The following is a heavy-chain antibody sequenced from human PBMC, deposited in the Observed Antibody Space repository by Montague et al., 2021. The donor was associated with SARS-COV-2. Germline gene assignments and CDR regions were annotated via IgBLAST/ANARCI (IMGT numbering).Heavy chain of an antibody. D-gene: IGHD3-10*01. CDR1: GFSLSTSGMC. J-gene: IGHJ4*02. Sequence: PALVTPTQTLTLTCTFSGFSLSTSGMCVSWIRQPPGKALEWLALIDWDDDKYYSTSLKTRLTISKDTSKSQVVLTMTNMDPVDTATYYCARTYYYGSGSYYTYYFDYWGQGTLVTVSS. CDR3: ARTYYYGSGSYYTYYFDY. CDR2: IDWDDDK. V-gene: IGHV2-70*01.